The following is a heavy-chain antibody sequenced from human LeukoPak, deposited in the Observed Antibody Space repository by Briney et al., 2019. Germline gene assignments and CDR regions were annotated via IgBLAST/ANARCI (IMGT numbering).Heavy chain of an antibody. CDR1: GFTFSSYG. CDR2: IWYDGSNK. CDR3: ARTPFFGPSRWSYMDV. Sequence: GRSLRLSCAASGFTFSSYGMHWVRQAPGKGLEWVAVIWYDGSNKYYADSVKGRFTISRDNSKNTLYLQMNSLRAEDTAVYYCARTPFFGPSRWSYMDVWGKGTPVTVSS. J-gene: IGHJ6*03. V-gene: IGHV3-33*01. D-gene: IGHD3-3*01.